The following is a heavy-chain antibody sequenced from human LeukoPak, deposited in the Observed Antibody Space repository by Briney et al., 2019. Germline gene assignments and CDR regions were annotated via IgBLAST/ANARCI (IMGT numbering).Heavy chain of an antibody. CDR3: ARDALTGTTHRPFDY. CDR1: GYTFTGYY. Sequence: ASVKVSCKASGYTFTGYYMHWVRQAPGQGLEWMGRINPNSGGTNYAQKFQGRVTMTRDTSISTAYMELSRLRSDDTAVYYCARDALTGTTHRPFDYWGQGTLVTVSS. V-gene: IGHV1-2*06. CDR2: INPNSGGT. J-gene: IGHJ4*02. D-gene: IGHD1-7*01.